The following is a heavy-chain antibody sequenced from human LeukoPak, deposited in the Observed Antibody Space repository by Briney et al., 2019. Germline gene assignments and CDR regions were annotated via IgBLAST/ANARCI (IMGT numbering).Heavy chain of an antibody. CDR3: ARDQSVGATWGYYYYYYMDV. J-gene: IGHJ6*03. CDR1: GYTFTSYG. D-gene: IGHD1-26*01. Sequence: GASVKVSCKASGYTFTSYGISWVRQAPGQGLEWMGWISAYNGNTNYAQKLQGRVTMTTDTSTSTAYMELRSLRSDDTAVYYCARDQSVGATWGYYYYYYMDVWGKGTTVTISS. V-gene: IGHV1-18*01. CDR2: ISAYNGNT.